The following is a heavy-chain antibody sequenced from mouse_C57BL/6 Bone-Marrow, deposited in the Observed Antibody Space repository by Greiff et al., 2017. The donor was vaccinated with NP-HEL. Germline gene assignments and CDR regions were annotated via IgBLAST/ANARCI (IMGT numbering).Heavy chain of an antibody. CDR2: ISSGGDYI. CDR3: TRDGVVGGYFDY. J-gene: IGHJ2*01. V-gene: IGHV5-9-1*02. Sequence: EVKLMESGEGLVKPGGSLKLSCAASGFTFSSYAMSWVRQTPEKRLEWVAYISSGGDYIYYADTVKGRFTISRDNARNTLYLQMSSLKSEDTAMYYCTRDGVVGGYFDYWGQGTTLTVSS. D-gene: IGHD1-1*01. CDR1: GFTFSSYA.